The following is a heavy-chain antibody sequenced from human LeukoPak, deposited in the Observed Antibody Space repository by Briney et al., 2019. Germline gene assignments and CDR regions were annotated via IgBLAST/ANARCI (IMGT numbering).Heavy chain of an antibody. CDR2: ISGSGGST. Sequence: PGGSLRLSCAASGFTFSSYAMSWVRQAPGKGLGWVSAISGSGGSTYYADSVKGRFTISRDNSKNTPYLQMNSLRAEDTAVYYCARVADCSGGSCYGGFTSEGAPIDYWGQGTLVTVSS. CDR3: ARVADCSGGSCYGGFTSEGAPIDY. V-gene: IGHV3-23*01. J-gene: IGHJ4*02. D-gene: IGHD2-15*01. CDR1: GFTFSSYA.